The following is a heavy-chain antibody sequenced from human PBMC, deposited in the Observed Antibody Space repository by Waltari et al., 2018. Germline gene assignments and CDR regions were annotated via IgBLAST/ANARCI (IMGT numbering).Heavy chain of an antibody. CDR2: SYTSGST. Sequence: QVQLQESGPGLVQPSQTLSLTCTVSGCSISSCSYSWRWIRPPAGKGLEWIGYSYTSGSTNYNPSLKSRVTISVDTSKNQFSLKLSSVTAADTAVYYCARGTVYDYIWGSYRYNWFDPWGQGTLVTVSS. D-gene: IGHD3-16*02. J-gene: IGHJ5*02. CDR3: ARGTVYDYIWGSYRYNWFDP. V-gene: IGHV4-61*09. CDR1: GCSISSCSYS.